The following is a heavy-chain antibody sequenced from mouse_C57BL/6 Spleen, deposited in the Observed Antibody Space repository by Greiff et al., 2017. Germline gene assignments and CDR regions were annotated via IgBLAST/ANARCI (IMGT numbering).Heavy chain of an antibody. CDR1: GYTFTSYW. J-gene: IGHJ4*01. V-gene: IGHV1-52*01. D-gene: IGHD4-1*01. CDR3: ARWDHYYAMDY. Sequence: VQLQQSGAELVRPGSSVKLSCKASGYTFTSYWMHWVKQRPIQGLEWIGNIDPSDSETHYNQKFKDKATLTVDKSSSTAYMQLSSLTSEDSAVYYCARWDHYYAMDYWGQGTSVTVSS. CDR2: IDPSDSET.